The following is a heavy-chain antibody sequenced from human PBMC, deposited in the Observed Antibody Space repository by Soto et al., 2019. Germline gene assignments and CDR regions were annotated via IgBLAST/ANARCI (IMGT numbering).Heavy chain of an antibody. CDR2: FDPEDGET. V-gene: IGHV1-24*01. D-gene: IGHD2-15*01. J-gene: IGHJ4*02. CDR3: ATVVTPSADHTYFDY. Sequence: ASVKVSCMISGYTLTELSMHWVRQAPGKGLEWMGGFDPEDGETIYAQKFQGRVTMTEDTSTDTAYMELSSLRSEDTAVYYCATVVTPSADHTYFDYWGQGTLVTVSS. CDR1: GYTLTELS.